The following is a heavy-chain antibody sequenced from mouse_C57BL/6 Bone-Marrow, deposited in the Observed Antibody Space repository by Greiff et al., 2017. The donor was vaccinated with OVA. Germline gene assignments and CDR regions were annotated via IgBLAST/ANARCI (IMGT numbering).Heavy chain of an antibody. CDR1: GYTFTSYW. V-gene: IGHV1-69*01. CDR3: ASNYGY. D-gene: IGHD1-1*01. CDR2: IDPSDSYT. J-gene: IGHJ2*01. Sequence: QVQLQQPGAELVMPGASVKLSCKASGYTFTSYWMHWVKQRPGQGLEWIGEIDPSDSYTNYNQKFKGKSTLTVDKSSSTAYMQLSGLTSEDSAVYYCASNYGYWGQGTTLTVSS.